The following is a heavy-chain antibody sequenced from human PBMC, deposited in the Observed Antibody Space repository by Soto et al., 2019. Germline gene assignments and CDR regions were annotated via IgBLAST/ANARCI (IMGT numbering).Heavy chain of an antibody. J-gene: IGHJ4*02. V-gene: IGHV6-1*01. Sequence: QVQLQQSGPELVKPSQTLSLTCAISGDSVSSNSATWNWIRQSPSRGLEWLGRTYYRSQWYYDYAVSLKSRVSTNPDTSKNLFSLQLDSLTPEDTAVYFCVSLIGNSWLDQWGQGTLVTVSS. CDR1: GDSVSSNSAT. D-gene: IGHD2-15*01. CDR3: VSLIGNSWLDQ. CDR2: TYYRSQWYY.